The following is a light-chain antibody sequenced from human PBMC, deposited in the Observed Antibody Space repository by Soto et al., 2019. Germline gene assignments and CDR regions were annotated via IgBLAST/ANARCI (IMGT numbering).Light chain of an antibody. Sequence: ENVLTHSPSALALTTEERATLSCRASQSVSSYLAWYQQKPGQAPRLLIYDASNRATGIPARFSGSGSGTDFTLTISRLEPEDFAVYYCQQYGSSPGTFGQGTKVDIK. CDR1: QSVSSY. J-gene: IGKJ1*01. CDR2: DAS. V-gene: IGKV3-20*01. CDR3: QQYGSSPGT.